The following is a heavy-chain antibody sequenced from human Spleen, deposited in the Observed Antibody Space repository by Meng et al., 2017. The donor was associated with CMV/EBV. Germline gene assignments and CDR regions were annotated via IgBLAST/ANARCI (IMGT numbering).Heavy chain of an antibody. CDR2: ISAYNGNT. CDR3: ARVSGSYDPNYFDY. D-gene: IGHD1-26*01. CDR1: GYTFTSYG. Sequence: ASVKVSCKASGYTFTSYGLTWVRRAPGQGLEWMGWISAYNGNTNYAQKLQGRVTMTTDTSTSTAYMELRSLRSDDTAVYYCARVSGSYDPNYFDYWGQGTLVTVSS. J-gene: IGHJ4*02. V-gene: IGHV1-18*01.